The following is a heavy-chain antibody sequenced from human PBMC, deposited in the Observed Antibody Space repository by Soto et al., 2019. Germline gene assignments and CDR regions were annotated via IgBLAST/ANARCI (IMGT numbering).Heavy chain of an antibody. CDR2: IIPIFGTA. J-gene: IGHJ6*02. Sequence: GASVKVSCKASGGTFSSSAISWLRQAPGQGLEWMGGIIPIFGTANYAQKFQGRVTITADESTSTAYMELSSLRSEDTAVYYCATLSGGSRYYYYGMDVWGQGTTVTVSS. D-gene: IGHD2-15*01. CDR3: ATLSGGSRYYYYGMDV. V-gene: IGHV1-69*13. CDR1: GGTFSSSA.